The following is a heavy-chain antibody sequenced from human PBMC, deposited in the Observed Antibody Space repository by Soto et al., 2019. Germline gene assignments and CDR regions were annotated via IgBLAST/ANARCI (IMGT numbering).Heavy chain of an antibody. CDR1: GFTFSSYA. Sequence: PGGSLRLSCAASGFTFSSYAMSWVRQAPGKGLEWVSAISGSGGSTYYADSVKGRFTISRDNSKNTLYLQMNSLRAEDTAVYYSAKPNLWRDHYGMDVWGQGTKVTVYS. CDR2: ISGSGGST. J-gene: IGHJ6*02. V-gene: IGHV3-23*01. D-gene: IGHD3-10*01. CDR3: AKPNLWRDHYGMDV.